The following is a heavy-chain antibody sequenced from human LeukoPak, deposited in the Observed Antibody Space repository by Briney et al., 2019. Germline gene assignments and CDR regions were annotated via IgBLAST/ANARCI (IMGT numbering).Heavy chain of an antibody. Sequence: SETLSLTCTVSGGSISSYYWSWIRQPAGKGLEWIGRIYNSGTTNYNPSLKSRVTMSVDTSKNQFSLKLSSVTAADTAVYYCARVRVTYYYDNSGSSGGYYYMDVWGKGTTVTVSS. CDR3: ARVRVTYYYDNSGSSGGYYYMDV. V-gene: IGHV4-4*07. CDR1: GGSISSYY. CDR2: IYNSGTT. J-gene: IGHJ6*03. D-gene: IGHD3-22*01.